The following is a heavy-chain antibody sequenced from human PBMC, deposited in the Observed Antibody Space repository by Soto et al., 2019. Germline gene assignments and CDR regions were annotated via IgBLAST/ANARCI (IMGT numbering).Heavy chain of an antibody. D-gene: IGHD2-8*01. CDR2: INPKSGGT. V-gene: IGHV1-2*04. CDR1: GYSFTDYH. J-gene: IGHJ6*02. Sequence: ASVKVSCKASGYSFTDYHIHWVRQAPGQGLEWLGRINPKSGGTSTAQKFQGWVTMTTDTSISTASMELTRLTSDDTATYYCARGDSTDCSNGVCSFFYNHDMDVWGQGTTVTVSS. CDR3: ARGDSTDCSNGVCSFFYNHDMDV.